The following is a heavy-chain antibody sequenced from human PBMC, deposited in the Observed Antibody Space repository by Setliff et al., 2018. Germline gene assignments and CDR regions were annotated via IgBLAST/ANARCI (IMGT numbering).Heavy chain of an antibody. CDR3: ARDPKLVGAPERAFDY. J-gene: IGHJ4*02. CDR2: IRPHNGNT. CDR1: GYTFTNYG. D-gene: IGHD1-26*01. V-gene: IGHV1-18*01. Sequence: GASVKVSCKASGYTFTNYGITWVRQAPGQGLEWMGWIRPHNGNTAYAQKFQDRVILTTDTSTTTVYMELRSLRSDDTAVYYCARDPKLVGAPERAFDYWGQGTQVTVSS.